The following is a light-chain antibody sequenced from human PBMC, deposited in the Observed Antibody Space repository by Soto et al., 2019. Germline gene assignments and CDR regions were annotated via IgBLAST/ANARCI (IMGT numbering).Light chain of an antibody. CDR1: SSDVVGYKY. CDR2: EVS. V-gene: IGLV2-14*03. J-gene: IGLJ1*01. Sequence: LTQPGSVCVSPGQSMTISCTGTSSDVVGYKYVSWHQQHPGKAPKLIIYEVSNRPSGLSNRFSGSKSGRTASLTISGPKPDDEADYHCTSHTSTSTPYVLRTGNK. CDR3: TSHTSTSTPYV.